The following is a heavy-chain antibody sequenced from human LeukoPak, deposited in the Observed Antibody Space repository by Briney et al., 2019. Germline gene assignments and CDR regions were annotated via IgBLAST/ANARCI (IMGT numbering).Heavy chain of an antibody. Sequence: GRSLRLSCAASGFTFSSYAMHWVRQAPGKGLEWVAVISYDGSNKYYADSVKGRFTISRDNSKNTLYLQMNSLRAEDTAVYYCARPKYVVPAAMVLGYWGQGTLVTVSS. D-gene: IGHD2-2*01. CDR3: ARPKYVVPAAMVLGY. CDR1: GFTFSSYA. V-gene: IGHV3-30-3*01. CDR2: ISYDGSNK. J-gene: IGHJ4*02.